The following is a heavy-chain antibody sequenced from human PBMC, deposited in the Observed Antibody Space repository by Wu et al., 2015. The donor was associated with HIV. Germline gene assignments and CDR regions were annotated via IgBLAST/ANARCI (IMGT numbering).Heavy chain of an antibody. Sequence: QVQLVQSGSEVRKPGASVTVSCNTSGYNFLDYGISWVRQAPGQGLEWMGWISGVRQVPGQGLEWLGWSHSQTENIKYAQKLQDRITMTTNSSTSIVYMELRSLTSDDTAIYYCARDGELTGTTVGLNSWGQGPWSPSP. CDR1: GYNFLDYG. CDR3: ARDGELTGTTVGLNS. CDR2: SHSQTENI. J-gene: IGHJ1*01. D-gene: IGHD1-1*01. V-gene: IGHV1-18*01.